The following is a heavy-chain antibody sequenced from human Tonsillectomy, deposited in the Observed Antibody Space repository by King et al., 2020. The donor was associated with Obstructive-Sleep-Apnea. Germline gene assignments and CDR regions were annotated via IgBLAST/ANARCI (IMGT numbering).Heavy chain of an antibody. CDR2: IKQDGSET. Sequence: QLVQSGGGLVQPGGSLRLSCAASGYIFNSYWMSWVRQAPGKGLEWGANIKQDGSETYYVDFVRGRFTSSRDNAKSSLYLQMNSLRAEDTAVYYCAKCNSRSCYYYGMDVWGQGTTVSVSS. CDR3: AKCNSRSCYYYGMDV. V-gene: IGHV3-7*01. J-gene: IGHJ6*02. CDR1: GYIFNSYW. D-gene: IGHD2/OR15-2a*01.